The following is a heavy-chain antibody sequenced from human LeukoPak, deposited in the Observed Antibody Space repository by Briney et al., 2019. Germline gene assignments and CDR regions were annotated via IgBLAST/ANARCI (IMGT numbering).Heavy chain of an antibody. J-gene: IGHJ4*02. CDR2: INQDGSEK. V-gene: IGHV3-7*03. CDR3: ARVRIVAGIDC. Sequence: GGSLRLSCAASEFTFSSHWMSWVRQAPGKGLEWVANINQDGSEKYYVDSVKGRFTISRDNAKNSLYLQMNSLRAEDAAAYYCARVRIVAGIDCWGQGTLVTVSS. D-gene: IGHD5-12*01. CDR1: EFTFSSHW.